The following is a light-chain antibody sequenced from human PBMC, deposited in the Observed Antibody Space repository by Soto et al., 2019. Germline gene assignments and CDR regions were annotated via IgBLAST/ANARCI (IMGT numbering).Light chain of an antibody. V-gene: IGKV3-20*01. CDR3: QQYGSSPYT. CDR2: AAS. Sequence: IVLTQSPGTLSLSPGERATLSCRASQSVTSGYLAWYQQIPGQVPRLLVYAASTRATGIPDRFSGGGSGTDFTLTIPRLEPEDFAVYYCQQYGSSPYTFGGGTKVQI. J-gene: IGKJ4*01. CDR1: QSVTSGY.